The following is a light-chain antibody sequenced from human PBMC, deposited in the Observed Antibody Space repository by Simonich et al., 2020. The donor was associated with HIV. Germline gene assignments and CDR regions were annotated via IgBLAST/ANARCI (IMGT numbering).Light chain of an antibody. V-gene: IGKV4-1*01. CDR3: QQYYSAPCT. Sequence: DIVMTQSPDSLAVSLGERATINCKSSQSVLYSSNNMNRLAWFQQKPGQPPKLLIYWASTRESGVPDRFSGSGSGTDFTLTISSLQAEDVAVYYCQQYYSAPCTFGQGTKLEIK. CDR2: WAS. J-gene: IGKJ2*02. CDR1: QSVLYSSNNMNR.